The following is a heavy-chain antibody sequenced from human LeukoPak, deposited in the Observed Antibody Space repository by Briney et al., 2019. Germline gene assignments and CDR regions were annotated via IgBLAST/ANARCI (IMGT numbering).Heavy chain of an antibody. Sequence: SETLSLTCTVSGYSISSGYYWGWIRQPPGQGLEWIGSIYHSGSTYYNPSLKSRVTISVDTSKNQFSLKLSSVTAADPAVYYCARTAGDYWGQGTLVTVSS. CDR1: GYSISSGYY. V-gene: IGHV4-38-2*02. CDR2: IYHSGST. J-gene: IGHJ4*02. D-gene: IGHD6-19*01. CDR3: ARTAGDY.